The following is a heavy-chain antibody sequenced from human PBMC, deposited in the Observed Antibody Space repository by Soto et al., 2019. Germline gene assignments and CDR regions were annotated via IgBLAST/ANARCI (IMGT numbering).Heavy chain of an antibody. CDR1: CYTLSSYG. V-gene: IGHV1-18*01. J-gene: IGHJ4*01. CDR3: ARDQRGRDWYGEDY. CDR2: ISVYNGNI. Sequence: GDPVKVPCNAFCYTLSSYGITWVRQAPGQGLEWMGWISVYNGNINYAQKLQGRVTMTTDTSTSTAYMELRSLRSDDTAVYYCARDQRGRDWYGEDYWG. D-gene: IGHD3-10*01.